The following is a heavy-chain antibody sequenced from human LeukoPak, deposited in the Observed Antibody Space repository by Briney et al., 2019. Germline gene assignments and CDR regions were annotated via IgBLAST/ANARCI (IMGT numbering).Heavy chain of an antibody. Sequence: SETLSLTCTVSGGSISSTNYYWGWIRQPPGKGLEWIGSIYYSGSTYYNPSLKSRVTISVDTSKNQFSLKLSSVTAADTAVYYCARGLRIAADYYFDYWGQGTLVTVSS. V-gene: IGHV4-39*07. D-gene: IGHD6-13*01. J-gene: IGHJ4*02. CDR2: IYYSGST. CDR3: ARGLRIAADYYFDY. CDR1: GGSISSTNYY.